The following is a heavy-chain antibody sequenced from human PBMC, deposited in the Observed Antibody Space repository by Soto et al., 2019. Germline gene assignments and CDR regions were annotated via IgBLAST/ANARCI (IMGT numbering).Heavy chain of an antibody. CDR3: ARPIVVVPAAHKLDAFDI. J-gene: IGHJ3*02. Sequence: GASVKVSCKASGYTFTSYGISWVRQAPGQGLEWMGWISAYNGNTNYAQKLQGRVTMTTDTSTSTAYMELSSLRSEDTAVYYCARPIVVVPAAHKLDAFDIWGQGTMVTVSS. CDR2: ISAYNGNT. V-gene: IGHV1-18*01. D-gene: IGHD2-2*01. CDR1: GYTFTSYG.